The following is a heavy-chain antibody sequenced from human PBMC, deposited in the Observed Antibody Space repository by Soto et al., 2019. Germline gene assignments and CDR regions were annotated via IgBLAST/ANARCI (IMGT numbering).Heavy chain of an antibody. CDR3: ARASSGWPTPPGGDAFDI. CDR2: ISVYTGNT. D-gene: IGHD6-19*01. J-gene: IGHJ3*02. Sequence: GASVKVSCKASGYTFTAYGFNWVRQAPGQGLEWMGWISVYTGNTNYAQNLQGRVTMTTDTSTRTAYMELRGLRSEDTAVYYCARASSGWPTPPGGDAFDIWGQGTMVTVSS. CDR1: GYTFTAYG. V-gene: IGHV1-18*01.